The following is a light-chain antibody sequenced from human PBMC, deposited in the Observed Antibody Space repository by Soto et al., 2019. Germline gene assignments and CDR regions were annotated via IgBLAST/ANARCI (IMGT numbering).Light chain of an antibody. CDR3: GTWDSSLSAGV. V-gene: IGLV1-51*01. CDR2: DDN. CDR1: SCNIGSNY. Sequence: QSVLTQPPSVSAAPGQKVTISFSGSSCNIGSNYVSWYQQLPGTAPKLLIYDDNKRPSGIPDRFSGSKSGTSATLGITGLQTGDEADYYCGTWDSSLSAGVFGGGTKVTVL. J-gene: IGLJ2*01.